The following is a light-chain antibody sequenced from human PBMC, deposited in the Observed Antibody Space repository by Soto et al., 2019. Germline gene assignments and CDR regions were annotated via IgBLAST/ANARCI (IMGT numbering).Light chain of an antibody. Sequence: QSVLTEPPSASGTSVQRVTISCSGSSSNIGSNTVNWYQQLPGTAPKLLIYGNGQRPSGVPGRFSGSKSGTSASLAISGLQSEDEADYYCAAWDDSLNGHVVFGGGTKLTVL. V-gene: IGLV1-44*01. CDR1: SSNIGSNT. CDR3: AAWDDSLNGHVV. CDR2: GNG. J-gene: IGLJ2*01.